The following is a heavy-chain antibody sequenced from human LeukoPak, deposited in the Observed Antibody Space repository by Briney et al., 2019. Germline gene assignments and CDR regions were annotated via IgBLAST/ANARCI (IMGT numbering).Heavy chain of an antibody. CDR1: GFTFSSYG. V-gene: IGHV3-23*01. Sequence: GGSLRLSCAASGFTFSSYGMSWVRQAPGKGLEWVSGISGSGGNTYYADSVKGRFTISRDNSKNTLYLQMNSLRAEDTAVYYCAKDPERWLQLRLGFSDWGQGTLVTVSS. D-gene: IGHD5-24*01. CDR2: ISGSGGNT. CDR3: AKDPERWLQLRLGFSD. J-gene: IGHJ4*02.